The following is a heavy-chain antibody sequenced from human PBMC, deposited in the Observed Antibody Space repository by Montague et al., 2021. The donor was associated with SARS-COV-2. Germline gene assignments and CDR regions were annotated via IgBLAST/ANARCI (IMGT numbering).Heavy chain of an antibody. Sequence: SLRLSCAAFGFTFNNFAMHWVRQAPGKGLEWVAVISYDGSIKYYADSLRGRFTISRDSSQKTLYLQMNSLSGEDTAVYYCAKNRDIFWFGEGRDSMDVWGQGTTVIVSS. CDR3: AKNRDIFWFGEGRDSMDV. J-gene: IGHJ6*02. V-gene: IGHV3-30*18. CDR1: GFTFNNFA. CDR2: ISYDGSIK. D-gene: IGHD3-10*01.